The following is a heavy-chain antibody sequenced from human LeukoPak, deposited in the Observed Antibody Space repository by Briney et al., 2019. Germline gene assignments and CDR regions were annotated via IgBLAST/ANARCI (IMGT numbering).Heavy chain of an antibody. CDR3: VGTIASRGSEN. Sequence: GGSLRLSCAASGFTFTNYWMHWVRQAPGMGLVWVSRLPPDELGIIYADSVKGRFTVSRDNAKNTVYLQMNNLRVDDTAMYYCVGTIASRGSENWGQGALVTVSS. D-gene: IGHD6-6*01. CDR2: LPPDELGI. J-gene: IGHJ4*02. V-gene: IGHV3-74*01. CDR1: GFTFTNYW.